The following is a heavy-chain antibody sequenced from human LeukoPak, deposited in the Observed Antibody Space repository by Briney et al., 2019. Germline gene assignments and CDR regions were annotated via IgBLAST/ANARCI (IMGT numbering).Heavy chain of an antibody. D-gene: IGHD4-17*01. CDR3: AREIYGIDS. CDR1: GFTFGSYW. J-gene: IGHJ4*02. CDR2: INQDGSKK. Sequence: PGGSLRLSCAASGFTFGSYWLSWVRQAPGKGLEWVANINQDGSKKNYVDSVKGRFTTSRDNAKNSVNLQMDSLRAGDTAVYYCAREIYGIDSWGQGTPVAVSS. V-gene: IGHV3-7*01.